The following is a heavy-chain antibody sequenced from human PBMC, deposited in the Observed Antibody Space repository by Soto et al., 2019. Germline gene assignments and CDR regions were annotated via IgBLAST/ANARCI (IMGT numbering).Heavy chain of an antibody. D-gene: IGHD6-19*01. Sequence: QITLKESGTTLVKPTQTLTLTCTFSGFSLRSSGVGVGWIRQPPGKALEWLALIYWDDEKRYSPSLKSRLTVTKDTSKNQVVLTMTNMDPVDTATYYCAHSSFSSGWYHYFDYWGQGTLDTVSS. CDR3: AHSSFSSGWYHYFDY. V-gene: IGHV2-5*02. CDR2: IYWDDEK. CDR1: GFSLRSSGVG. J-gene: IGHJ4*02.